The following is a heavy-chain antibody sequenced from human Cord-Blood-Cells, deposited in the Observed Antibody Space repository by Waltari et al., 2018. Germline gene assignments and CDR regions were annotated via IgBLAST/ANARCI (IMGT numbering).Heavy chain of an antibody. Sequence: QVQLVQSGAEVKKPGASVKVSRKASGYTFTGYYMHWVRQAPGQGLEWMGWIKPNRGGTNYAQKCQGRVTMTRDTSISTAYMELSRLRSDDTAVYYCARDPTGDPLGGDYWGQGTLVTVSS. D-gene: IGHD7-27*01. J-gene: IGHJ4*02. CDR3: ARDPTGDPLGGDY. V-gene: IGHV1-2*02. CDR1: GYTFTGYY. CDR2: IKPNRGGT.